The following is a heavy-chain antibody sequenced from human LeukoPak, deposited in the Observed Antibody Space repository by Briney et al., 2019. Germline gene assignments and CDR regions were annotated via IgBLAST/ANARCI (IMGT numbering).Heavy chain of an antibody. CDR1: GGSISSYY. J-gene: IGHJ6*02. V-gene: IGHV4-4*07. Sequence: SETLSLTCTVSGGSISSYYWSWIRQPAGKGLEWIGRIYTSGSTNYNPSLKSRVTMSVDTSKNQFSLKLSSVTAADTTVYYCASATDRYCSSTSCRLNYYYYGMDVWGQGTTVTVSS. D-gene: IGHD2-2*01. CDR3: ASATDRYCSSTSCRLNYYYYGMDV. CDR2: IYTSGST.